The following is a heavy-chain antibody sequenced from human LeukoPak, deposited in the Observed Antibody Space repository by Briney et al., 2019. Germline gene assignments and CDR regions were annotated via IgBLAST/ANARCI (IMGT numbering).Heavy chain of an antibody. CDR2: IYYSGAT. CDR1: GGSISSSSYY. Sequence: SETLSLTCTVSGGSISSSSYYWGWIRQPPGKGLEWIGSIYYSGATYHNSSLKSRITISVDTSTNQFSLKLSSVTAADTAVYYCARLLKYFDSDSWGQGTLVTVSS. D-gene: IGHD3-9*01. V-gene: IGHV4-39*01. J-gene: IGHJ4*02. CDR3: ARLLKYFDSDS.